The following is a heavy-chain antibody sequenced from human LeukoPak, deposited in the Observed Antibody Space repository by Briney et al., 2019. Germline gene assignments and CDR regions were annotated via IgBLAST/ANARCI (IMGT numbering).Heavy chain of an antibody. CDR1: GGSISSYY. V-gene: IGHV4-59*01. D-gene: IGHD5-12*01. CDR3: AREAKGYSGFTY. Sequence: PSETLSLTCTVSGGSISSYYWTWIRQPPGKALEWIGYIYYSGRTSYNPSLKSRVTMSVDTSKNQFSLKLSSVTAADTAVYYCAREAKGYSGFTYWGQGTLVTVSS. CDR2: IYYSGRT. J-gene: IGHJ4*02.